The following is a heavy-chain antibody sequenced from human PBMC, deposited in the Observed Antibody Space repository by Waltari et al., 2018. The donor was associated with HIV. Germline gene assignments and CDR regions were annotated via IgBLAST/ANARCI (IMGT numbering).Heavy chain of an antibody. CDR2: IIRSGGST. CDR3: AKDLLANMITGCFQH. V-gene: IGHV3-23*01. J-gene: IGHJ1*01. CDR1: GLTFCCYV. D-gene: IGHD3-22*01. Sequence: EVQLLESGGGLVQPGGSLRRSCAASGLTFCCYVISGVRQTPGKGLEWVSTIIRSGGSTYYADSVRGRFSISRDNSKNTLYLQMNSLRAEDTAIYYCAKDLLANMITGCFQHWGQGTLVTVSS.